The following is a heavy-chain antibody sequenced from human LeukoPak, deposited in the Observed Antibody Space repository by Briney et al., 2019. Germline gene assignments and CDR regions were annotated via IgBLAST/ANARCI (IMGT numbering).Heavy chain of an antibody. CDR2: ISEGGGST. CDR3: AKIRGYTYGFGDY. V-gene: IGHV3-23*01. D-gene: IGHD5-18*01. Sequence: PGGSLRLSCAASGFTFRSYAMSWVRQAPGQGLEWVSDISEGGGSTHYADSVKGRFTISRDNSKNTLYLQMNTLRAEDTAVYFCAKIRGYTYGFGDYWGQGILVTVSS. J-gene: IGHJ4*02. CDR1: GFTFRSYA.